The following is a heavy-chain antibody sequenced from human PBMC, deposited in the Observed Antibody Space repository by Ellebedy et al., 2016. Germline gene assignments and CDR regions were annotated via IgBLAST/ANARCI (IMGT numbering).Heavy chain of an antibody. J-gene: IGHJ6*03. V-gene: IGHV3-9*01. CDR3: AKDGDYDPYYMDV. CDR2: ISWNSGSI. Sequence: GGSLRLSCAASGFTFDDYAMHWVRQAPGKGLEWVSGISWNSGSIGYADSVKGRFTISRDNAKNSLYLQMNSLRAEDTALYCCAKDGDYDPYYMDVWGKGTTVTVSS. D-gene: IGHD4-17*01. CDR1: GFTFDDYA.